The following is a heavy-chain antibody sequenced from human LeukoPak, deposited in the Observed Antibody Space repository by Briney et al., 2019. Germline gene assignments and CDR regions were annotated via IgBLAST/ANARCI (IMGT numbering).Heavy chain of an antibody. Sequence: PGGSLRLSCVASGFIFSTFGMHWVRQAPGKGLEWVAFISYDGGKRFFGESVKGRFTITRDNSENTVSLQMNTLKTEDTAVYYCAKGLRWFGDFYFNFFDYWGQGILVTVSS. CDR1: GFIFSTFG. CDR3: AKGLRWFGDFYFNFFDY. V-gene: IGHV3-30*18. J-gene: IGHJ4*02. D-gene: IGHD3-10*01. CDR2: ISYDGGKR.